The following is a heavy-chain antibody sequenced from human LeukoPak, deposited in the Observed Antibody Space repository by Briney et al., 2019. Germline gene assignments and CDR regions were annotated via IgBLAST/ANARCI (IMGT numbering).Heavy chain of an antibody. CDR3: ARVGDGLNDAFDV. Sequence: ASVKVSCKASGYTFTGYYMQWVRQAPGQGREWMGRINPNTGGTNSAQKFQGRVTMTRDTSITTAYMELSRLRSDDTAVYYCARVGDGLNDAFDVWGQGTLVTVSS. V-gene: IGHV1-2*06. D-gene: IGHD5-24*01. CDR1: GYTFTGYY. J-gene: IGHJ3*01. CDR2: INPNTGGT.